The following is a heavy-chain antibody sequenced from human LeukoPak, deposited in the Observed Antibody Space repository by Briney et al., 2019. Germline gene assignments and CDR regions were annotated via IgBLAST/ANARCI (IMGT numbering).Heavy chain of an antibody. J-gene: IGHJ2*01. V-gene: IGHV4-34*01. CDR1: GGSFSGYY. CDR3: ARRGSSSWYSYWVSHFDL. D-gene: IGHD6-13*01. CDR2: INHSGST. Sequence: SETLSLTCAVYGGSFSGYYWSWIRQPPGKGLEWIGEINHSGSTNYNPSLKSRVTISVHTSKNQFSLKLSSVTAADTAVYYCARRGSSSWYSYWVSHFDLWGRGTLVTVSS.